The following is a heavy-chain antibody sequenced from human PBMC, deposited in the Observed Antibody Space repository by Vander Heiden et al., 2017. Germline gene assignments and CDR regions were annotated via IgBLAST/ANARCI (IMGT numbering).Heavy chain of an antibody. V-gene: IGHV4-59*01. CDR3: ERIRGCVFFG. CDR2: ILFNGNT. Sequence: QVQLQESGPGLSKPSETLSLTCTVPGYSISSNCWNWLRQPPGKRLECIGYILFNGNTNYSPALKSRFTLSVDTSTTHFSLTLTSVAAADTYLYYGERIRGCVFFGWGNRTTV. CDR1: GYSISSNC. D-gene: IGHD6-19*01. J-gene: IGHJ6*01.